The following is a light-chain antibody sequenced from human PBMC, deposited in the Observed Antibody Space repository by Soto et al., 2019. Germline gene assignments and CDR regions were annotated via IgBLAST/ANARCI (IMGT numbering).Light chain of an antibody. Sequence: TQSPSTLSASVGDRATLSCRASQSVSRNFLAWYRQKPGQAPRLLIYGASNRATDTPDRFSGSGSGADFSLTISRLEPEDFAVYYCQQYGSSPWTFGQGTKVDIK. CDR1: QSVSRNF. CDR3: QQYGSSPWT. CDR2: GAS. J-gene: IGKJ1*01. V-gene: IGKV3-20*01.